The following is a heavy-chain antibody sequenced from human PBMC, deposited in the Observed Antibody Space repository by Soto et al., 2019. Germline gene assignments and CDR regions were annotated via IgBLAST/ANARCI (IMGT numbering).Heavy chain of an antibody. V-gene: IGHV3-7*01. D-gene: IGHD3-10*01. CDR1: GFTFSSYW. J-gene: IGHJ4*02. CDR2: IKQDGSEK. CDR3: ASRLLLWFGELSGFDY. Sequence: PGGSLRLSCAASGFTFSSYWMSCVRQAPGKGLEWVANIKQDGSEKYYVDSVKGRFTISRDNAKNSLYLQMNSLRAEDTAVYYCASRLLLWFGELSGFDYWGQGTLVTVSS.